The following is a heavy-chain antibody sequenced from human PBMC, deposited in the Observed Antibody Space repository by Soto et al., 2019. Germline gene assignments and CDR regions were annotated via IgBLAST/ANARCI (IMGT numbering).Heavy chain of an antibody. J-gene: IGHJ5*02. Sequence: GESLKISCKGSGYSFTSYWIGWVRQMPGKGLEWMGIIYPGDSDTRYSPSFQGQVTISADKSISTAYLQWSSLKASDTAMYYCARQEGLVTNLGPWFDPWGQGTMVTVYS. CDR3: ARQEGLVTNLGPWFDP. CDR1: GYSFTSYW. D-gene: IGHD2-15*01. V-gene: IGHV5-51*01. CDR2: IYPGDSDT.